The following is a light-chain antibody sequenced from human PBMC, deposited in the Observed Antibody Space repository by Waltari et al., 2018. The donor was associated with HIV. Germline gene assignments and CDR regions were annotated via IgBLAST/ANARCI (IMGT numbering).Light chain of an antibody. V-gene: IGKV4-1*01. CDR3: QQYYSTPPT. CDR2: WAS. J-gene: IGKJ1*01. Sequence: DIVMTQSPDSLAVSLGERAPIYCKSSPSVLYSSNNKNYLAWYPQKPGQPAKLIIYWASTRESGVPDRFSGSGSGTDFTLTISSLQAEDVAFYYCQQYYSTPPTFGQGTKVEIK. CDR1: PSVLYSSNNKNY.